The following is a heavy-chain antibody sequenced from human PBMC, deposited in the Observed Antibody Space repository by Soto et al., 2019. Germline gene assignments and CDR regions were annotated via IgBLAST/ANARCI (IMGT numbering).Heavy chain of an antibody. Sequence: PSETLSLTCAVYGGSFSGYYWSWIRQPPGKGLEWIGEINHSGSTNYNPSLKSRVTISVDTSKNQFSLKLSSVTAADTAVYYCAREWGGTWIQLWLSVPPQKTNYFDYWGQGTLVTVSS. J-gene: IGHJ4*02. V-gene: IGHV4-34*01. CDR3: AREWGGTWIQLWLSVPPQKTNYFDY. CDR1: GGSFSGYY. CDR2: INHSGST. D-gene: IGHD5-18*01.